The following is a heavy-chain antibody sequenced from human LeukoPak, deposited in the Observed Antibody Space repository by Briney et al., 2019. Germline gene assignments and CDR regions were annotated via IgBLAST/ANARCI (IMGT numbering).Heavy chain of an antibody. CDR3: ARHSAYYYDSSGFDY. Sequence: PSETLSLTCAVSGYSISSGYYWGWIRQPPGKGLEWIGSTYHSGSTYYNPSLKSRVTISVDTSKNQFSLKLSSVTAADTAVYYCARHSAYYYDSSGFDYWGQGTLVTVSS. J-gene: IGHJ4*02. V-gene: IGHV4-38-2*01. D-gene: IGHD3-22*01. CDR1: GYSISSGYY. CDR2: TYHSGST.